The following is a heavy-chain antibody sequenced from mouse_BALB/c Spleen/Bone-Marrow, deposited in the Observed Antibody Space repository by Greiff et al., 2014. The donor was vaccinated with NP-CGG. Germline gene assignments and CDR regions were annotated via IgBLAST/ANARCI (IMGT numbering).Heavy chain of an antibody. J-gene: IGHJ2*01. V-gene: IGHV2-9*02. CDR2: IWAGGST. CDR3: AIAYFGNYNYYFDY. CDR1: GFSLTSYG. Sequence: VHLVESGPGLVAPSQSLSITCTVSGFSLTSYGVHWVRQPPGKGLEWLGIIWAGGSTNYNSALMSRLSNSKDNSKSQVFLKMNSLQTDDTAMYFCAIAYFGNYNYYFDYWGQGTTLTVSS. D-gene: IGHD2-10*01.